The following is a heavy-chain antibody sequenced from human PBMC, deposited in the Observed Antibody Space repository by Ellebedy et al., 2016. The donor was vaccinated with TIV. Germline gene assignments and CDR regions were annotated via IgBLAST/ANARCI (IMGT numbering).Heavy chain of an antibody. V-gene: IGHV3-7*03. D-gene: IGHD5-12*01. J-gene: IGHJ3*02. CDR1: GFTFSNSC. CDR2: IKQDESAK. Sequence: PGGSLRLSCAASGFTFSNSCMHWVRQAPGKGLEWVATIKQDESAKNYVDSVKGRFTISRDNAKNSLYLQMNSLRAEDTAVYYCVRDEGPPGYDAFDIWGQGTMVTVSS. CDR3: VRDEGPPGYDAFDI.